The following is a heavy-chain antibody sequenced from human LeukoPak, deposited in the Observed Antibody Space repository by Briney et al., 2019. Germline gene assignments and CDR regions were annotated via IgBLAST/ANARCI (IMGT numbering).Heavy chain of an antibody. CDR1: GFSFSSYG. V-gene: IGHV3-33*06. Sequence: GGSLRLSCAASGFSFSSYGMHWVRQAPGKGLEWMAVIWDDGSYKYYADSVKGRFTISRDNSKNTLYLQMNSLRAEDTAVYYCAKLTRGSGGSFLIDYWGQGTLVTVSS. D-gene: IGHD2-15*01. J-gene: IGHJ4*02. CDR3: AKLTRGSGGSFLIDY. CDR2: IWDDGSYK.